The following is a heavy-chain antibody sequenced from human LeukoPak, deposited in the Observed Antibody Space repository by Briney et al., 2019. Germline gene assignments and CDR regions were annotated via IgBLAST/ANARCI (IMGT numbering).Heavy chain of an antibody. CDR3: ARDTLARYYFDY. D-gene: IGHD2-15*01. CDR2: LSGSGGGT. CDR1: GITLSNYG. Sequence: TGGSLRLSCAVPGITLSNYGMSWVRQAPGKGLEWVAGLSGSGGGTNYADSVQGRFTISRDNPKNTLYLQMNSLRAEDTAVYYCARDTLARYYFDYWGQGTLVTVSS. J-gene: IGHJ4*02. V-gene: IGHV3-23*01.